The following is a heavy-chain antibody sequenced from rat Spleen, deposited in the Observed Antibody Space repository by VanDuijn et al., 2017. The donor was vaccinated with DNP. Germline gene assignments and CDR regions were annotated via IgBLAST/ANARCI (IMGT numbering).Heavy chain of an antibody. CDR3: AKGGDYGGFDY. CDR1: GFAFSDYN. CDR2: INTDGGGT. J-gene: IGHJ2*01. D-gene: IGHD1-11*01. Sequence: EVKLVESGGGLVQPGRSLKLSCTASGFAFSDYNMAWVRQTPKKGLEWVASINTDGGGTYYPDSVKGRFTISRDNAKNTVYLQMNSLRSEDTATYYCAKGGDYGGFDYWGQGVMVTVSS. V-gene: IGHV5-22*01.